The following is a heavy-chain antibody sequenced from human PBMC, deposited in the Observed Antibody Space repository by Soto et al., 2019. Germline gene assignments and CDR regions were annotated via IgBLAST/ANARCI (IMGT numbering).Heavy chain of an antibody. Sequence: SGPTLVNPTHTLTLTCTFSGFSLSTSGMCVSWIRQRPGKALEWLALIEWDDDKYYSTSLNTRLTISKDTSKNQVVLTMTKMDPVDTATYYCARTYYGSGSKGWVDPWGQGTLVTVSS. CDR1: GFSLSTSGMC. CDR2: IEWDDDK. V-gene: IGHV2-70*01. CDR3: ARTYYGSGSKGWVDP. D-gene: IGHD3-10*01. J-gene: IGHJ5*02.